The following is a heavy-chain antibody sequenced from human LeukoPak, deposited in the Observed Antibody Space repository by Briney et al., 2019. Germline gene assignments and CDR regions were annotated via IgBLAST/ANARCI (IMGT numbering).Heavy chain of an antibody. V-gene: IGHV3-66*01. CDR1: GFTVSSNY. J-gene: IGHJ3*02. CDR3: ASGFCSGGSCYNDAFDI. Sequence: GGSLRLSCAASGFTVSSNYMRWVRQAPGKGLEWDSVIYSGGSTFYSDSVKGRFTISRDNSKNTFFLQMNSLSAEDAAVYYCASGFCSGGSCYNDAFDIWGQGTMVTVSS. CDR2: IYSGGST. D-gene: IGHD2-15*01.